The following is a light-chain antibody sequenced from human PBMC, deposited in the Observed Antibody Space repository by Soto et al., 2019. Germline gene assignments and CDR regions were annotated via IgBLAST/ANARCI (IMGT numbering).Light chain of an antibody. CDR3: QQSHMSPPT. Sequence: DIQMTQSPSSLSASVGDRVTISCRASQNIYPYLNWYQQKPGTAPKLLIYAASSLLSGVPSRFRGSRSGTDFTLTIISLQPEDFATYYCQQSHMSPPTFGQGTKVDIK. J-gene: IGKJ1*01. CDR2: AAS. V-gene: IGKV1-39*01. CDR1: QNIYPY.